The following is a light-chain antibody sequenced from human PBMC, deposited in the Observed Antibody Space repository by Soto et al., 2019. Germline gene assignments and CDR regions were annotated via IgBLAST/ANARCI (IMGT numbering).Light chain of an antibody. J-gene: IGKJ1*01. CDR1: QSVGSN. CDR2: GAS. Sequence: IVMTQSPATLSVSPGERATLSCRASQSVGSNLAWYQQKPDQAPRLLIYGASTRATGIPARFSGSGSGTEFTLTISNLQSEDFAVYYCQQYNNWPPWTFGQGTKVEIK. V-gene: IGKV3-15*01. CDR3: QQYNNWPPWT.